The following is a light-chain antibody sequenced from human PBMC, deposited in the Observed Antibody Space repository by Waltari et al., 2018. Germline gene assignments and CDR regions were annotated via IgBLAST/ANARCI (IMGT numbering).Light chain of an antibody. V-gene: IGLV1-44*01. CDR2: SNN. CDR1: SSNIGSNP. CDR3: AAWDDSLNGWV. Sequence: QSVLTQPPSASGTPGQRVTIFCSGRSSNIGSNPVNWYQQLPGTAPKLLIYSNNQRPSGVPDRFSGSKSGTSASLAISGLQSEDEADYYCAAWDDSLNGWVFGGGTKLTVL. J-gene: IGLJ3*02.